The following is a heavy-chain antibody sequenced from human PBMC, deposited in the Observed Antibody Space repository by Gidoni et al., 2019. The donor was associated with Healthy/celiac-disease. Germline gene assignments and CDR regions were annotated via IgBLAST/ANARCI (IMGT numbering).Heavy chain of an antibody. V-gene: IGHV4-39*01. Sequence: QLQLQESGPGLVKPSETLSLTCTVSGGSISSSSYYWGWFRQPPGKGLEWIGSIYYSGSTYYNPSLKSRVTISVDTSKNQFSLKLSSVTAADTAVYYCHTIFFAHEFDYWGQGTLVTVSS. J-gene: IGHJ4*02. D-gene: IGHD3-3*01. CDR1: GGSISSSSYY. CDR2: IYYSGST. CDR3: HTIFFAHEFDY.